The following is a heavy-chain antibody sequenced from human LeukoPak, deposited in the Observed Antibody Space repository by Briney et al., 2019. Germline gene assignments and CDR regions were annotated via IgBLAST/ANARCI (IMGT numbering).Heavy chain of an antibody. CDR1: GFTFSNYG. J-gene: IGHJ4*02. Sequence: GGSLRLSCAAAGFTFSNYGMHWVPQAPGQGLEGVAVIWYDDKYYVDSVKGRFTISRDNSKNTLYLQMKSLRAEDTAVYYCAKPTRGSGSFLIAYWGQGTLVTVSS. CDR3: AKPTRGSGSFLIAY. CDR2: IWYDDK. V-gene: IGHV3-33*06. D-gene: IGHD1-26*01.